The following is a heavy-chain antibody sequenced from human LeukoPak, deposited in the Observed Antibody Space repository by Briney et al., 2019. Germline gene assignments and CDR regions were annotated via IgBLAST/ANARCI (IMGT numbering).Heavy chain of an antibody. CDR2: IYYSGST. CDR1: GGSISSSNYY. CDR3: ARRYLGYCSGDSCPLNYYGMDV. V-gene: IGHV4-39*01. J-gene: IGHJ6*02. D-gene: IGHD2-15*01. Sequence: SETLSLTCTVSGGSISSSNYYWGWIRQPPGKGLEWIGSIYYSGSTYYNPSLKSRVTISVDTSKNQFPLKLSSVTAAETAVYFCARRYLGYCSGDSCPLNYYGMDVWGQGTTVTVSS.